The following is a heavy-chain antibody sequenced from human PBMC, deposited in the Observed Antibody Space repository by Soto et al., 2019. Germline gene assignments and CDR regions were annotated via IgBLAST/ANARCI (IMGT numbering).Heavy chain of an antibody. J-gene: IGHJ4*02. V-gene: IGHV3-23*01. CDR1: GFTFSSYA. Sequence: AGGSLRLSCAASGFTFSSYAMSWVRQAPGKGLEWVAAISGSGGSTYYADSVKGRFTISIDNSKKTLYLQMNSLRAEDTAVYYCAKGIKPVGATGFDYWGQGTLVTVSS. CDR3: AKGIKPVGATGFDY. D-gene: IGHD1-26*01. CDR2: ISGSGGST.